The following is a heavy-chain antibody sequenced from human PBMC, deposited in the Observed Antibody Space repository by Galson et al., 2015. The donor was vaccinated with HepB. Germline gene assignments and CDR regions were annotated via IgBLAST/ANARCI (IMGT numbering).Heavy chain of an antibody. J-gene: IGHJ4*02. D-gene: IGHD3-22*01. CDR3: ARSLYYYDSSGYYPY. Sequence: SGAEVKKPGESLKISCKGSGYSFTSYWIGWVRQMPGKGLEWMGIIYPGDSDTRYSPSFQGQVTISADKSISTAYLQWSSLKASDTAMYYCARSLYYYDSSGYYPYWGQGTLVTVSS. CDR1: GYSFTSYW. CDR2: IYPGDSDT. V-gene: IGHV5-51*03.